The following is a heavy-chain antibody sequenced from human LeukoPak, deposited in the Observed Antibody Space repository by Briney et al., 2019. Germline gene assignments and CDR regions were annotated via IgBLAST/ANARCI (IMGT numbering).Heavy chain of an antibody. CDR1: GYSISSGYY. V-gene: IGHV4-38-2*02. CDR3: ARDHGLDDAFDI. J-gene: IGHJ3*02. Sequence: SETLSLTCTVSGYSISSGYYWGWIRQPPGKGLEWIGSIYHSGSTYYNPSLKSRVTISVDTSKNQFSLKLSSVTAADTAVYYCARDHGLDDAFDIWGQGTMVTVSS. CDR2: IYHSGST. D-gene: IGHD3-3*01.